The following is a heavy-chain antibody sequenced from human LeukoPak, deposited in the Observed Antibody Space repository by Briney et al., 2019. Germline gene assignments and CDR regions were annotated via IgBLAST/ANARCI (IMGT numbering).Heavy chain of an antibody. CDR1: GFTFSTYS. CDR2: ISADSTMI. V-gene: IGHV3-48*01. D-gene: IGHD3-16*02. CDR3: ARDRSGP. Sequence: GGSLRLSCAASGFTFSTYSMSWVRQAPGKGLEWVSYISADSTMINYADSVKGRSTISRDNAKNSLYLQMNRLTTDDTAVYYCARDRSGPWGQGTLVTVSS. J-gene: IGHJ5*02.